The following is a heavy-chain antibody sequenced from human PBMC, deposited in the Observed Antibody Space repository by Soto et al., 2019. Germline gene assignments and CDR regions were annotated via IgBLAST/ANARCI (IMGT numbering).Heavy chain of an antibody. D-gene: IGHD1-26*01. Sequence: QVQLQESGPGLVKPSETLSLTCTVSGGSISSYYWSWIRQPPGKGLEWIGYIYYSGSTNYNPSLKSRVTISVDTSKNQVSLKLRSVTAADTAVYYCARARVGASSFDYWGQGTLVTVSS. CDR2: IYYSGST. CDR1: GGSISSYY. V-gene: IGHV4-59*08. CDR3: ARARVGASSFDY. J-gene: IGHJ4*02.